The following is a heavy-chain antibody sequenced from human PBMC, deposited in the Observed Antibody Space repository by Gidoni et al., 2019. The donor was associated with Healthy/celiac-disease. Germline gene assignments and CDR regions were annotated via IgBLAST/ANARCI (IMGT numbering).Heavy chain of an antibody. CDR3: ARSSPYYDSSGYSTGAFDI. D-gene: IGHD3-22*01. V-gene: IGHV3-11*05. CDR2: ISSSSSYT. Sequence: QVQLVESGGGLVKPGGSLRRSCAAFGFTFSDYYLSWIRQAPGKGLEWVSYISSSSSYTNYADSVKGRFTISRDNAKNSLYLQMNSLRAEDTAVYYCARSSPYYDSSGYSTGAFDIWGQGTMVTVSS. J-gene: IGHJ3*02. CDR1: GFTFSDYY.